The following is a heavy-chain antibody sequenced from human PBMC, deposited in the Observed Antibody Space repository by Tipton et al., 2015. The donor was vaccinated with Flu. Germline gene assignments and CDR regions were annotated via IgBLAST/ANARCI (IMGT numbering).Heavy chain of an antibody. Sequence: TLSLTCTVSGGSISSYYWSWIRQPPGKGLEWIGYIYYSGSTNYNPSLKSRVTISVDTSKNQFSLKLSSVTAADTALYYCARLYYYDSSGYYYGGWFDPWGQGTLVTVSS. J-gene: IGHJ5*02. V-gene: IGHV4-59*01. CDR3: ARLYYYDSSGYYYGGWFDP. CDR1: GGSISSYY. CDR2: IYYSGST. D-gene: IGHD3-22*01.